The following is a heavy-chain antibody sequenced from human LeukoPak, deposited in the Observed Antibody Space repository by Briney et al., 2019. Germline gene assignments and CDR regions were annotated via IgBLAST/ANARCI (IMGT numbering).Heavy chain of an antibody. CDR3: AIGPLAYSSGWEFDY. V-gene: IGHV3-11*06. D-gene: IGHD6-19*01. Sequence: PGGSLRLSCAASGFTFSDYYMSWIRQAPGKGLEWVSYISSSSSYTNYADSVKGRFTISRDNAKNSLYLQMNSLKAEDTAVYYCAIGPLAYSSGWEFDYWGQGTLVTVSS. CDR1: GFTFSDYY. J-gene: IGHJ4*02. CDR2: ISSSSSYT.